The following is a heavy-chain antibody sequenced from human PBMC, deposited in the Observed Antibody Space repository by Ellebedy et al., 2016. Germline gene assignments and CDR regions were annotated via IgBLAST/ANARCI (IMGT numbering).Heavy chain of an antibody. CDR1: GFTFRNFF. CDR2: ISAGGDIT. D-gene: IGHD2-2*01. V-gene: IGHV3-23*01. Sequence: GESLKISXVASGFTFRNFFMSWVRQAPGGGLEWVSTISAGGDITFSADSVKGRFTISRDNSRDTLYLQMNSLRAEDTAVYYCAKDGRQLLWIYHFDHWGQGILVTVSS. J-gene: IGHJ4*02. CDR3: AKDGRQLLWIYHFDH.